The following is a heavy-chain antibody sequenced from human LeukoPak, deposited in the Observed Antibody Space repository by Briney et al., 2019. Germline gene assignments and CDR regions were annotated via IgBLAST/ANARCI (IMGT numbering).Heavy chain of an antibody. V-gene: IGHV4-30-2*01. CDR2: IYHSGST. J-gene: IGHJ5*02. D-gene: IGHD1-1*01. CDR1: GGSISSGGYS. CDR3: ARVKLEHNWFDP. Sequence: PSETLSLTCAVSGGSISSGGYSWSWIRQPPGKGLEWIGYIYHSGSTYYNPSLKSRVTISVDTSKNQFSLKLSSVTAADTAVYYCARVKLEHNWFDPWGQGTLVTVSS.